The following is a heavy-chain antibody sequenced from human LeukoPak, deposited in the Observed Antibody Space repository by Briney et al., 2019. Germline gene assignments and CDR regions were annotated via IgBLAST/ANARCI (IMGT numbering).Heavy chain of an antibody. CDR2: ISSSGSTI. CDR1: GFTFSSYE. J-gene: IGHJ4*02. V-gene: IGHV3-48*03. CDR3: ARDGPYDSSHYFDY. D-gene: IGHD3-22*01. Sequence: HGGSLRLSCAASGFTFSSYEMNWVRQAPGKGLEWVSYISSSGSTIYKADSVKGRFTISRDNAKNSLYLQMNSLRAEDTAVYYCARDGPYDSSHYFDYWGQGTLVTVSS.